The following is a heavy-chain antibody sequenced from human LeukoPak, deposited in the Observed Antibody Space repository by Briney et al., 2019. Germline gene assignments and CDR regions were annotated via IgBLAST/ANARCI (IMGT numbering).Heavy chain of an antibody. Sequence: GGSLRLSCAASGFTFSSYSMNWVRQAPGKGLEWVSYISSSSSTIYYADSVKGRFTISRDNAKNSLYLQMNSLRAEDTAVYYCAREWVGGSTSFFPDYFDYWGQGTLVTVSS. CDR3: AREWVGGSTSFFPDYFDY. J-gene: IGHJ4*02. CDR2: ISSSSSTI. V-gene: IGHV3-48*01. CDR1: GFTFSSYS. D-gene: IGHD2-2*01.